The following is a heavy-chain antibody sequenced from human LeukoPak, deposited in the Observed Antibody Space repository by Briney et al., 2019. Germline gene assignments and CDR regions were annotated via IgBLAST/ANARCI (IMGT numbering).Heavy chain of an antibody. J-gene: IGHJ4*02. V-gene: IGHV1-18*01. CDR1: GYTFTSYD. Sequence: ASVKVSCKASGYTFTSYDINWVRQAPGQGLEWMGWISAYNGNTNYAQKLQGRVTMTTDTSTSTAYMELRSLRSDDTAVYYCARGAGYCSSTSCPIYFDYWGQGTLVTVSS. CDR2: ISAYNGNT. CDR3: ARGAGYCSSTSCPIYFDY. D-gene: IGHD2-2*01.